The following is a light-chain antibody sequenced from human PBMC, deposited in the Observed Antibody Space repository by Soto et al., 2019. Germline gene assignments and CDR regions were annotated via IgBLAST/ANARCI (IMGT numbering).Light chain of an antibody. CDR1: QSIRSY. J-gene: IGKJ5*01. CDR2: AAS. CDR3: KQSYSTPIT. V-gene: IGKV1-39*01. Sequence: DIQLTQSPSSLSASVGDRVTITCRASQSIRSYLNWYQQKPGKAPKLLIYAASSLQTGVSSRFSGSGSGTDFTLTISNLQPEDFATYYCKQSYSTPITFGQGTRLEIK.